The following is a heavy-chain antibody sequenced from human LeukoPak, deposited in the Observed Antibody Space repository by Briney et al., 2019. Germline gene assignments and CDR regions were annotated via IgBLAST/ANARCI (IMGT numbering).Heavy chain of an antibody. V-gene: IGHV1-18*01. Sequence: ASVKVSCKASGYTFTSYGISWVRQAPGQGLEWMGWISAYNGNTNYAQKLQGRVTMTTDTSTSTAYMELRSLRSDDTAVYYCAREDGSGWYEGYYFDYWGQGTLVTVSS. J-gene: IGHJ4*02. CDR3: AREDGSGWYEGYYFDY. CDR1: GYTFTSYG. D-gene: IGHD6-19*01. CDR2: ISAYNGNT.